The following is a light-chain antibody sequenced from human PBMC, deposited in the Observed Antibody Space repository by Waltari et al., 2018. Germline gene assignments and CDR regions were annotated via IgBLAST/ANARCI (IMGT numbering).Light chain of an antibody. J-gene: IGLJ2*01. CDR3: QSFDSGLSAVL. CDR1: NSNLGAGYD. Sequence: QSVLTQPPSVSGAPGQRVTIPCTGSNSNLGAGYDVHWYPQLPGSAPKLLIYRDDNRPSGVPGRFSGSKSGTSASLSVTGLRAEDEADYFCQSFDSGLSAVLFGGGTKLTVL. V-gene: IGLV1-40*01. CDR2: RDD.